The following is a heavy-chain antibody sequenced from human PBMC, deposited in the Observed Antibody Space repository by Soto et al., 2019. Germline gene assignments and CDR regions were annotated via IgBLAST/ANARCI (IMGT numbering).Heavy chain of an antibody. J-gene: IGHJ4*02. CDR1: GFSLSNARMG. V-gene: IGHV2-26*01. CDR2: IFSNDEK. CDR3: ARACYGDYDYYFDY. Sequence: GSGPTLVNPTETLTLTCTVSGFSLSNARMGVSWIRQPPGKALEWLAHIFSNDEKSYSTSLKSRLTISKDTSKSQVVLTMTNMDPVDTATYYCARACYGDYDYYFDYWGQGTLVTVSS. D-gene: IGHD4-17*01.